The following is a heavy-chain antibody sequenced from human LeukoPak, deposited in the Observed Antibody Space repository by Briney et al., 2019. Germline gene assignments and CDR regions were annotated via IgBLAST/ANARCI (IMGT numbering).Heavy chain of an antibody. CDR3: AKDRCSGSSCSHDH. CDR2: MNPNSGNT. J-gene: IGHJ4*02. Sequence: ASVKVSCKASGYTFTSYDINWVRQATGQGLEWMGWMNPNSGNTGYAQKFQGRVTITRNTSISTAYMELSGLRSEDTAVYYCAKDRCSGSSCSHDHWGQGTLVTVSS. CDR1: GYTFTSYD. D-gene: IGHD2-2*01. V-gene: IGHV1-8*03.